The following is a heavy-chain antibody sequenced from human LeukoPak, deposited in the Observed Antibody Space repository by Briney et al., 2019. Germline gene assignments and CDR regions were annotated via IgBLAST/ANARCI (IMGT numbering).Heavy chain of an antibody. CDR2: ISYSGST. CDR3: ARDVVLTSSPDAFDI. V-gene: IGHV4-31*03. J-gene: IGHJ3*02. D-gene: IGHD2-21*02. Sequence: SQTLSLTCTVSGVSITKDGYSWTWIRQPPGKGLEWIGDISYSGSTKYKPSLKRRLTISGDVSRNQFSLKLTSVTAADTAVYYCARDVVLTSSPDAFDIWGQGTMVTVSS. CDR1: GVSITKDGYS.